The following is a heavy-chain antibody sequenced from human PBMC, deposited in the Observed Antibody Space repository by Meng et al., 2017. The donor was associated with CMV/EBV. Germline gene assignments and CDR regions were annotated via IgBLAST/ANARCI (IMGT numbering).Heavy chain of an antibody. CDR2: INHSGTT. V-gene: IGHV4-34*01. D-gene: IGHD3-16*01. J-gene: IGHJ5*02. Sequence: SETLSLTCAVYGGSFSGYYWSWIRQLPGKGLEWIGEINHSGTTYYNPSLKSRVTISVDTSKNQFSLNLTSVTAADTAVYYCERRGGWFEPWGQGTLVTVSS. CDR1: GGSFSGYY. CDR3: ERRGGWFEP.